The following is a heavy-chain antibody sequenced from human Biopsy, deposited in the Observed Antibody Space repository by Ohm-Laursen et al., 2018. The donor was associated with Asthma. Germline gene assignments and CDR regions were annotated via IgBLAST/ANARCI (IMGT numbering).Heavy chain of an antibody. D-gene: IGHD1-7*01. CDR1: GYTFTSYY. CDR3: ARRGITGTTLDY. J-gene: IGHJ4*02. CDR2: INPSGGST. Sequence: SVKVSCKASGYTFTSYYMHWVRQAPGQGLEWMGIINPSGGSTSYVQKFQGRVTMTRDTSTSTVYMELSSLRSEDTAVYYCARRGITGTTLDYWGQETLVTVSS. V-gene: IGHV1-46*01.